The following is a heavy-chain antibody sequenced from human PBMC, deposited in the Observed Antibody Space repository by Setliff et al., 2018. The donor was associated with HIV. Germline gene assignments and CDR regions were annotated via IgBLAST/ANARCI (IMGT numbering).Heavy chain of an antibody. CDR1: GGSIRSSSYY. CDR3: ARDGGSSGWYFVLGYSDY. V-gene: IGHV4-39*02. D-gene: IGHD6-19*01. J-gene: IGHJ4*02. CDR2: IYYNGNT. Sequence: SETLSLTCTVSGGSIRSSSYYWGWIRQPPGKGLEWIGSIYYNGNTYYNPSLKIRVTISVDTSKNQFSLKLSSVTAADTAMYYCARDGGSSGWYFVLGYSDYWGPGTRVTVSS.